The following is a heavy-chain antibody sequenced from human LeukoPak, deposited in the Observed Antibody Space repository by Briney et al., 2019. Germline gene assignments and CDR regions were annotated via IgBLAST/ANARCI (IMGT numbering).Heavy chain of an antibody. Sequence: GGSLRLSCAASGFTFSNYWMHWIRQVPGKWLVWVSHIKYDGSATNYADSVKGRFTISRDNAKNTLYLQMNSLRAEDTAVYYCVSGSLQSGYNFDYWGQGVLVTVSS. CDR3: VSGSLQSGYNFDY. J-gene: IGHJ4*02. CDR1: GFTFSNYW. V-gene: IGHV3-74*01. CDR2: IKYDGSAT. D-gene: IGHD3-3*01.